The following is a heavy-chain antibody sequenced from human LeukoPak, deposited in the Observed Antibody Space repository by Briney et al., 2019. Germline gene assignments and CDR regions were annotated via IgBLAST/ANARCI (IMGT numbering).Heavy chain of an antibody. CDR3: ARDRGGSSGTYYILY. V-gene: IGHV1-2*02. J-gene: IGHJ4*02. CDR2: INPNNGGT. D-gene: IGHD3-10*01. Sequence: ASVKVSCKASGYTFTDYYMHWVRQAPGQGLEWLGWINPNNGGTNYAQKFQGRVTMTRDTSISTAYMELSSLRSDGTAVYYCARDRGGSSGTYYILYWGLGSLVTVSS. CDR1: GYTFTDYY.